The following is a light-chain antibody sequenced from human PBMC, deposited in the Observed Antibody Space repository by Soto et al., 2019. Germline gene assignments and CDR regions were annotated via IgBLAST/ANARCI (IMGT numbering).Light chain of an antibody. CDR2: DAS. CDR1: QSITSW. J-gene: IGKJ4*01. CDR3: QQYNSHDDIA. Sequence: DIQITQSPSTLSASVGDRVTITCLASQSITSWLAWSQQKPGKAPNLLIYDASSLQSGVPSRFSGSGSGTEFTLTISSLQPDDSATYYCQQYNSHDDIAFGRGTKVEIK. V-gene: IGKV1-5*01.